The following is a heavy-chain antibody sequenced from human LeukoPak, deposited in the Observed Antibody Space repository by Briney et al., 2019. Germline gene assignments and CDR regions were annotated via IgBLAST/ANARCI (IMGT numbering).Heavy chain of an antibody. V-gene: IGHV3-21*01. J-gene: IGHJ4*02. CDR1: GFTFGSYS. Sequence: GGSLRLSCAASGFTFGSYSMNWVRQAPGKGLEWVSSTSSSSSYIYYADSVKGRFTISRDNAKNSLYLQMNSLRAEDTAVYYCARDEVVVAANYFDYWGQGTLVTVSS. CDR2: TSSSSSYI. D-gene: IGHD2-15*01. CDR3: ARDEVVVAANYFDY.